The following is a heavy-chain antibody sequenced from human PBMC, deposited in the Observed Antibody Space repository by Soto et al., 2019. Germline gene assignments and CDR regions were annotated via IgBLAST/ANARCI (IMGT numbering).Heavy chain of an antibody. D-gene: IGHD3-10*01. V-gene: IGHV3-66*01. CDR3: ARGHYGSPPGYFDY. Sequence: EVQLVESGGGLVQRGGSLRLSCAASGFTVSNNYMCWVRQAPRKRLEWVSVIYDGGSTYYAESVKDRFTISRDNSKNTLYLQMNSLRAEDTAVYYCARGHYGSPPGYFDYWGQGTLVTVSS. J-gene: IGHJ4*02. CDR2: IYDGGST. CDR1: GFTVSNNY.